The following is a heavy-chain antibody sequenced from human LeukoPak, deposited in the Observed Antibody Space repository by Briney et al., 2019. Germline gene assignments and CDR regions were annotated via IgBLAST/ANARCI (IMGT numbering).Heavy chain of an antibody. Sequence: PGGSLRLSCAASGFTFSSYSMNWVRQAPGKGLEWVSYISSSSSTIYYAGSVKGRFTISRDNAKNSLYLQMNSLRAEDTAVYYCARNRLPMVRGVIIPFYYGMDVWDQGTTVTVSS. J-gene: IGHJ6*02. D-gene: IGHD3-10*01. CDR1: GFTFSSYS. V-gene: IGHV3-48*04. CDR3: ARNRLPMVRGVIIPFYYGMDV. CDR2: ISSSSSTI.